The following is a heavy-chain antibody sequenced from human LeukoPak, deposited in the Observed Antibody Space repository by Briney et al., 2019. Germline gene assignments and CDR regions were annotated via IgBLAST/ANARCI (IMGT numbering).Heavy chain of an antibody. V-gene: IGHV3-11*04. CDR3: ARDLVHCGGDCRYFDY. Sequence: GGSLRLSCAASGFTFSDYYMSWIRQAPGKGLEWVSYISSSSSTIYYADSVKGRFTISRDNAKNSLYLQMNSLRAEDTAVYYCARDLVHCGGDCRYFDYWGQGTLVTVSS. CDR1: GFTFSDYY. CDR2: ISSSSSTI. J-gene: IGHJ4*02. D-gene: IGHD2-21*02.